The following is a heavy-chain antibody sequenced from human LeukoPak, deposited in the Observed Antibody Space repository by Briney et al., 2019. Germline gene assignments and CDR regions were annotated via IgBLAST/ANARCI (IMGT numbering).Heavy chain of an antibody. CDR1: GFTFSSYG. D-gene: IGHD3-10*01. CDR3: AKGTMVRGAPYDY. CDR2: ISYDGSNK. J-gene: IGHJ4*02. V-gene: IGHV3-30*18. Sequence: GGSLRLSCAASGFTFSSYGMHWVRQAPGKGLEWMAVISYDGSNKYYADSVKGRFTISRDNSKNTLYLQMNSLRAEDTAVYYCAKGTMVRGAPYDYWGQGTLVTVSS.